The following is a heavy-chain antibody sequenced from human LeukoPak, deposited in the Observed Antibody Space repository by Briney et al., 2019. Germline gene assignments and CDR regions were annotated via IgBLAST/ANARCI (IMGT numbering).Heavy chain of an antibody. CDR1: DGSISSSY. J-gene: IGHJ5*02. V-gene: IGHV4-4*07. D-gene: IGHD6-13*01. Sequence: PSETLSLTCTVSDGSISSSYWSWIRQPAGKGLEWIGRIYTSGNTNYNPSLKSRVTMSVDTSKNQFSLKLNFVAAADTAMYYCARDLGFAAAGTVAFDPWGQGTLVIVSS. CDR2: IYTSGNT. CDR3: ARDLGFAAAGTVAFDP.